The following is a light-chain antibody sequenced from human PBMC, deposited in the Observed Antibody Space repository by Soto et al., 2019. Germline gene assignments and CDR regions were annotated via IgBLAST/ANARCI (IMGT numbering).Light chain of an antibody. Sequence: EIVMTQSPATLSASPGERATLSCRASQSVGSDLAWYQQKPGQAPRLVIYDIFTRATGVPSRFTGSGSETDFTLTIRSLQPEDFATYYCQHGYVAPYSFGQGTKVDI. CDR2: DIF. CDR1: QSVGSD. V-gene: IGKV3D-15*01. J-gene: IGKJ2*03. CDR3: QHGYVAPYS.